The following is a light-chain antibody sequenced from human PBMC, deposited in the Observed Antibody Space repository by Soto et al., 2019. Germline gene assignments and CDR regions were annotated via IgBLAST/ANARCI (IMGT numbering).Light chain of an antibody. J-gene: IGKJ3*01. CDR3: QQYDGSYT. V-gene: IGKV3-20*01. CDR1: QSVSSNY. Sequence: EIVLTQSPGTLSLSPGERATLSCRASQSVSSNYLAWYQQKPGQAHRLLIYGASSRATGIPDRFSGSGSGTDFTLTISRLEPEDFAVYYCQQYDGSYTFGPGTKVDIK. CDR2: GAS.